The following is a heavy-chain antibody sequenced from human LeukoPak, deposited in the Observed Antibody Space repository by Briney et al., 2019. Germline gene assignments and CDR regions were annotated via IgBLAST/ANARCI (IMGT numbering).Heavy chain of an antibody. CDR2: ISRSGGGT. J-gene: IGHJ6*02. V-gene: IGHV3-23*01. D-gene: IGHD2-15*01. CDR1: GFTFSNYA. Sequence: GGSLRLSCAASGFTFSNYAMSWVRQPPGKGLEWVSGISRSGGGTYYADSVKCRFTVSRDNSKNTLNMQMTSLRAEDTAVYYCARRQGCGGGRCPPPDNYNYYGMDVWGQGTTVTVSS. CDR3: ARRQGCGGGRCPPPDNYNYYGMDV.